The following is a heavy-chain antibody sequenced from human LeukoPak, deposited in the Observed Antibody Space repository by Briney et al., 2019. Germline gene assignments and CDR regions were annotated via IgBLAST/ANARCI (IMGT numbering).Heavy chain of an antibody. D-gene: IGHD2-8*02. CDR3: ASQKCTRARCLTKTAFDI. Sequence: SGTLCLSCTASGFISGYYGSWMGQPPGGGLEWIGYIYTSGSTNYNASLESRVTISVDTSKNQSSLDLSPETAADTAVDYGASQKCTRARCLTKTAFDIWGQGTMVTVSS. CDR2: IYTSGST. V-gene: IGHV4-4*09. J-gene: IGHJ3*02. CDR1: GFISGYY.